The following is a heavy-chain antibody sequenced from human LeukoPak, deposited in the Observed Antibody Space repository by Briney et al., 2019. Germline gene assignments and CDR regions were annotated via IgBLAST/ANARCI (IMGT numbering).Heavy chain of an antibody. CDR2: IYTSGST. D-gene: IGHD2-21*02. CDR3: ARSKTEGIFDY. Sequence: SQTLSLTCTGSGGSISSGSYYWSWIRQPAGKGLEWIGRIYTSGSTNYNPSLKSRVTISVDTSKNQFSLKLSSVTAADTAVYYCARSKTEGIFDYWGQGTLVTVSS. CDR1: GGSISSGSYY. V-gene: IGHV4-61*02. J-gene: IGHJ4*02.